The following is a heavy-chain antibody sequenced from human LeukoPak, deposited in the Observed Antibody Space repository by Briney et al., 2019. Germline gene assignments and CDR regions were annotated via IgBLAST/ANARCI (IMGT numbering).Heavy chain of an antibody. D-gene: IGHD5-12*01. V-gene: IGHV3-11*06. Sequence: PGGSLRLSCAASGFTFSDYYMSWIRQAPGKRPECISYISGNSRDTNYADSVKGRFTISRDNAKKSLYVQMNSLRAEDTAVYYCASGGYSAYLWDHWGQGTLVTVSS. CDR3: ASGGYSAYLWDH. CDR1: GFTFSDYY. CDR2: ISGNSRDT. J-gene: IGHJ4*02.